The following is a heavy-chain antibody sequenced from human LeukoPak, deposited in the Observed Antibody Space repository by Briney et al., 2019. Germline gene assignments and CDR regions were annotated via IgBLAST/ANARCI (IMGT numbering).Heavy chain of an antibody. CDR1: GLTFSIYA. Sequence: QSGGSLRLSCAASGLTFSIYAMSWVRQAPGKGLEWVSLISASGSNTYYADSVKGRFTISRDNSKNILYLQMNSLRAEDTAVYYCAKGLYGDYNNWFDPWGQGTLVTVSS. CDR3: AKGLYGDYNNWFDP. CDR2: ISASGSNT. J-gene: IGHJ5*02. D-gene: IGHD2-21*02. V-gene: IGHV3-23*01.